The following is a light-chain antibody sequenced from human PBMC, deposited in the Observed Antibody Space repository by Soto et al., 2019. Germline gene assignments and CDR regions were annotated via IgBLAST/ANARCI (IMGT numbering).Light chain of an antibody. CDR1: QSINRW. V-gene: IGKV1-5*01. CDR3: QHPRWT. Sequence: IQLTQSPSTLSASIGDRVTITCRASQSINRWLAWYQQKPGKAPNLLIYDASSLESGVPSRFSGSGSGTDFTLTITSLQPDDFATYYCQHPRWTFGQGTKVDIK. J-gene: IGKJ1*01. CDR2: DAS.